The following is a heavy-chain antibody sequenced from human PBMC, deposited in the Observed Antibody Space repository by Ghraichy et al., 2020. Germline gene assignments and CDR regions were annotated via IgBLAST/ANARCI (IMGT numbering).Heavy chain of an antibody. CDR2: IRNKANYYAT. CDR3: ARDPFDYHNYGLDS. J-gene: IGHJ4*02. D-gene: IGHD4-11*01. Sequence: GGSLRLSCAASGFTFSDSAMHWVRQASGKGLEWVGLIRNKANYYATAYAASMKGRFTVSRDDSKNTAYLQMNSLKTEDTAVYYCARDPFDYHNYGLDSWGQGTLVTVSS. V-gene: IGHV3-73*01. CDR1: GFTFSDSA.